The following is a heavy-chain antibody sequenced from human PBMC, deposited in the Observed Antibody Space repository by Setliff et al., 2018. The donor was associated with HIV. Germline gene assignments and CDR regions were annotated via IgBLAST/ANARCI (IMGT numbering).Heavy chain of an antibody. CDR1: GGSFNTKRTK. Sequence: PSETLSLTCKVSGGSFNTKRTKWGWIRQSPGKGLEWIGSIFHSGSTYYAPSLQSRVTISIDKARDQFSLKLSSVTAADTAVYFCARGSPESFQDSGWYNWGQGKLVTVSS. D-gene: IGHD6-19*01. CDR3: ARGSPESFQDSGWYN. CDR2: IFHSGST. V-gene: IGHV4-39*01. J-gene: IGHJ4*02.